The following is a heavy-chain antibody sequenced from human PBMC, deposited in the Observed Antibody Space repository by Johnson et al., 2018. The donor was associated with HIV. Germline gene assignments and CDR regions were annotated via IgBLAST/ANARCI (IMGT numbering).Heavy chain of an antibody. Sequence: VQLVESGGGLVQPGGSLILSCAASGFTFSSYAMSWVRQAPGKGLEWVSSISAGGGSTFYADSVKGRFTISRDNSKNTLYLQMNSLRAEDTAIYYCAKIEDISSWKAFDIWGQGTMVTVSS. CDR1: GFTFSSYA. J-gene: IGHJ3*02. D-gene: IGHD6-13*01. CDR3: AKIEDISSWKAFDI. V-gene: IGHV3-23*04. CDR2: ISAGGGST.